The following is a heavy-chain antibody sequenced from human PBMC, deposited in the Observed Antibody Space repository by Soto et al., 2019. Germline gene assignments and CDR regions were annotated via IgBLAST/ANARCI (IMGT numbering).Heavy chain of an antibody. CDR2: IWSDGNNR. CDR1: GFMFSTHG. J-gene: IGHJ4*02. V-gene: IGHV3-33*01. CDR3: VRGDNWNDEASDY. Sequence: QVQMVESGGGVVQPGRSLRLSCAASGFMFSTHGMHWVRQAPGKGLEWVAVIWSDGNNRYYADSVKGRLTISRDNSKNTVYLQMNSLRAEDTAVYYCVRGDNWNDEASDYWGQGTLVTVSS. D-gene: IGHD1-1*01.